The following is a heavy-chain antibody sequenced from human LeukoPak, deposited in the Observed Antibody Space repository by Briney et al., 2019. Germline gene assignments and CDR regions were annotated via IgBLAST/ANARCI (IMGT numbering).Heavy chain of an antibody. CDR1: GFTFRDYA. J-gene: IGHJ6*03. V-gene: IGHV3-49*04. CDR3: SRDNLYCDTSSCTDYYFYYMGV. CDR2: IRSRRYGAAT. Sequence: GGSLRLSCAASGFTFRDYAMSWVRQAPGKGLEWVGFIRSRRYGAATGYATSVKGRFSISRDDSKSIAYLQVNSLETEDTAVYYCSRDNLYCDTSSCTDYYFYYMGVWGKGTTVTVSS. D-gene: IGHD3-22*01.